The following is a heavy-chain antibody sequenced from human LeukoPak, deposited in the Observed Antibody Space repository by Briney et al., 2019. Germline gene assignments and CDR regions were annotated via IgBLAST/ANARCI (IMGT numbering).Heavy chain of an antibody. V-gene: IGHV3-48*04. CDR1: GFTFSSSA. D-gene: IGHD2-2*01. CDR2: ISSSATTI. Sequence: GGSLRLSCAASGFTFSSSAMNWVRLAPGEGLEWVSYISSSATTIHYADSVKGRFTISRDNAKKSLYLQMDSLRAEDTAVYYCARDTRGESDYWGQGTLVTVSS. CDR3: ARDTRGESDY. J-gene: IGHJ4*02.